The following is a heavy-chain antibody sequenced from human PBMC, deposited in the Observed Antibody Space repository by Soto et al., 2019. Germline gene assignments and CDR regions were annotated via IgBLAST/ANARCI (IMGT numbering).Heavy chain of an antibody. D-gene: IGHD3-3*01. Sequence: GCLRLSCAASGFTFIAYAMSWVRQSPGKGLEWVSSITGGGVRTDYADSVKGRFTISRDNSKNTLYLQMNSLRAEDTAVYYCAKDSIDFWSGYYSQGWLGPRGVRTYYFDYWGQATLVTVSS. J-gene: IGHJ4*02. V-gene: IGHV3-23*01. CDR3: AKDSIDFWSGYYSQGWLGPRGVRTYYFDY. CDR1: GFTFIAYA. CDR2: ITGGGVRT.